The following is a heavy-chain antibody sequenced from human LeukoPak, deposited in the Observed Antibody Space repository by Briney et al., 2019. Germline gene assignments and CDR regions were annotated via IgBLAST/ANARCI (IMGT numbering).Heavy chain of an antibody. CDR2: LGDTGRAI. V-gene: IGHV3-30*19. CDR1: GFTFSRYG. D-gene: IGHD3-16*01. J-gene: IGHJ2*01. Sequence: GGSLRLSCAASGFTFSRYGMHCVRRAPGRGLVGVAVLGDTGRAIYYAVSVEGLFTVSRENLKNTLYVEVHSLRHEDTALYHGAREAAWGNWYFDHWGRGTRVTGSS. CDR3: AREAAWGNWYFDH.